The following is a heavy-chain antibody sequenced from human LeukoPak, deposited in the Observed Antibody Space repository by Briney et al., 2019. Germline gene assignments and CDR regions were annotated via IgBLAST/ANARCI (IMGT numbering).Heavy chain of an antibody. J-gene: IGHJ6*02. CDR3: ARAYYYDFWSGYPRARGMDV. D-gene: IGHD3-3*01. V-gene: IGHV3-21*01. CDR1: GFTFSSYS. Sequence: PGGSLRLSCAASGFTFSSYSMNWVRQAPGKGLEWVSSISSSSYIYYADSVKGRFTISRDNAKNSLYLQMNSLRAEDTAVYYCARAYYYDFWSGYPRARGMDVWGQGTTVTVSS. CDR2: ISSSSYI.